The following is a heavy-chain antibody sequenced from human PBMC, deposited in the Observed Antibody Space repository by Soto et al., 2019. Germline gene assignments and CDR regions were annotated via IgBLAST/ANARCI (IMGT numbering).Heavy chain of an antibody. V-gene: IGHV1-2*02. CDR2: INPNSGGT. D-gene: IGHD1-1*01. CDR3: ASEPATAKPEGVDF. CDR1: GYTFSDYY. J-gene: IGHJ4*02. Sequence: ASVKVSCKASGYTFSDYYMHWVRQAPGQGLEWMGWINPNSGGTKYAPKFQGGVTMTRDTSITTANMELSRLRSGDTAVYYCASEPATAKPEGVDFWGQGTLVPVSS.